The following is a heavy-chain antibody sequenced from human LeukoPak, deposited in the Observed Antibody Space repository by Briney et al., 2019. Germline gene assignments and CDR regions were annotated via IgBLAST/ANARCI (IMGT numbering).Heavy chain of an antibody. D-gene: IGHD6-13*01. J-gene: IGHJ5*02. CDR3: ARAGSSWFFQPENWFDP. Sequence: SETLSLTCAVHGGSLSGYSWSWIRQTPGKGLEWIGEINQFGSTKYNPSLKSRVTLSVDTSKNQFSLKLSSVTAADTAVYYCARAGSSWFFQPENWFDPWGQGTLVTVSS. V-gene: IGHV4-34*01. CDR2: INQFGST. CDR1: GGSLSGYS.